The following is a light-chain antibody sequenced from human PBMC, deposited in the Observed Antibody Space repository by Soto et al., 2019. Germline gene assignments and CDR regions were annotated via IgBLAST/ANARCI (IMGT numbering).Light chain of an antibody. Sequence: DIQMTQSPSTLSASVGDRVTITCRASQSIHNYLAWYQQKPGEAPKLLIYEAANLESGVPSRFSGSGTGTEFTLTISSLQPDDFATYYCQQYNNYPVTFDQGTRVEI. V-gene: IGKV1-5*03. J-gene: IGKJ1*01. CDR2: EAA. CDR1: QSIHNY. CDR3: QQYNNYPVT.